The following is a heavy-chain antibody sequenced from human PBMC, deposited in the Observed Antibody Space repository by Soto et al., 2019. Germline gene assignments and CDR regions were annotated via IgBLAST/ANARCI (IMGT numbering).Heavy chain of an antibody. CDR2: IIPIFGTA. Sequence: GASVKVSCKASGGTFSSYAISWVRQAPGQGLEWMGGIIPIFGTANYAQKFQGRVTITADESTSTAYMELSSLRSEDTAVYYCAXTGSSGPGPYYYYGMDVWGQGTTVTVSS. CDR1: GGTFSSYA. J-gene: IGHJ6*02. V-gene: IGHV1-69*13. CDR3: AXTGSSGPGPYYYYGMDV. D-gene: IGHD3-22*01.